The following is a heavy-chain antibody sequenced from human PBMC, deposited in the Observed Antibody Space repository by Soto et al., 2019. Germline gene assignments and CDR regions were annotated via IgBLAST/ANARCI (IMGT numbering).Heavy chain of an antibody. V-gene: IGHV1-2*02. CDR2: IGPESGAT. D-gene: IGHD2-2*01. CDR1: GYTFTGHY. J-gene: IGHJ4*02. Sequence: ASVKVSCKASGYTFTGHYIHWVRQAPEQGPEWMGEIGPESGATRYAQKFQGRVTMTRDMSITTVYVELNNLSPDDTAVYYCGRGRSGQVVVFYWGQGTPVTVSS. CDR3: GRGRSGQVVVFY.